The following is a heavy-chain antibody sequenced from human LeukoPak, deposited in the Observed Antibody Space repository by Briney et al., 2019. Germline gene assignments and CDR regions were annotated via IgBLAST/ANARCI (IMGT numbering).Heavy chain of an antibody. CDR1: GFTFSSYA. V-gene: IGHV3-23*01. Sequence: GGSLRLSCAASGFTFSSYAMTWVRQAPGKGLEWVSSITVSGLTTYYADSVKGRFTISRDNSKSTLFLQMNSPRAEDTAVYYCAKGLRTLDQWGQGTLVTVSS. J-gene: IGHJ4*02. CDR3: AKGLRTLDQ. CDR2: ITVSGLTT.